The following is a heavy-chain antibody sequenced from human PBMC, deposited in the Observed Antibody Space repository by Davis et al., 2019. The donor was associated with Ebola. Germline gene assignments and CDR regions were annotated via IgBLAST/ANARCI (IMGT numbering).Heavy chain of an antibody. V-gene: IGHV3-33*01. CDR1: GFTFSSYG. J-gene: IGHJ6*02. D-gene: IGHD2-15*01. CDR2: IWYDGSNK. Sequence: GESLKISCAASGFTFSSYGMHWVRQAPGKGLEWVAVIWYDGSNKYYADSVKGRFTISRDNSKNTLYLQMNSLRAEDTAVYYCARDPYCSGGSCLLYYSYAKDVWGQGTTVTVSS. CDR3: ARDPYCSGGSCLLYYSYAKDV.